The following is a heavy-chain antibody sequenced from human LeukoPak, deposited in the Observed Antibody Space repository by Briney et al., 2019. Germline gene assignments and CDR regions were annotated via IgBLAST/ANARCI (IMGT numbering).Heavy chain of an antibody. Sequence: GGSLRLSCSTSGFTFGDHAMSWVRQAPGKGLEWVGFIRSRAYRGTTEYAASVRDRFTISRDDSKSIAYLQMNSLKIDDTAVYFCGRGPIELWLHNGIDVWGQGTTVNVSS. D-gene: IGHD5-18*01. V-gene: IGHV3-49*04. J-gene: IGHJ6*02. CDR3: GRGPIELWLHNGIDV. CDR1: GFTFGDHA. CDR2: IRSRAYRGTT.